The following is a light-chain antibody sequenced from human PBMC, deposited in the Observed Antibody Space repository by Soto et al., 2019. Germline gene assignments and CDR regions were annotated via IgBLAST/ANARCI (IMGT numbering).Light chain of an antibody. CDR1: QGISSY. CDR3: QQYYSYPPT. J-gene: IGKJ1*01. Sequence: AIRMTQSPSSLSASTRDRVTITCRASQGISSYLAWYQQKPGKAPKLLIYAASTLQSGVPSRFSGSGSGTDFPLSISCLQSEDFATYYCQQYYSYPPTFGQGTKV. V-gene: IGKV1-8*01. CDR2: AAS.